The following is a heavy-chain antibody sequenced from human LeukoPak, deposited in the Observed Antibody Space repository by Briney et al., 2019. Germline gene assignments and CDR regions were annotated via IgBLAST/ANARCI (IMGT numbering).Heavy chain of an antibody. CDR1: GGSINSYY. Sequence: SSETLSLTCTVSGGSINSYYWSYLRQPAGKGLDWIGRIYTGGNTNYNPSLKSRVTMSVDTSKNQFSLKLSSVTAADTAVYYCARDFHIAGFDPWGQGTLVTVSS. V-gene: IGHV4-4*07. J-gene: IGHJ5*02. CDR2: IYTGGNT. CDR3: ARDFHIAGFDP. D-gene: IGHD2-21*01.